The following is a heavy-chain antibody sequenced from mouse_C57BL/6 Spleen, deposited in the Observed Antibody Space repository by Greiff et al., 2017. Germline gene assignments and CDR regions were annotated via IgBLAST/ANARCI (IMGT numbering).Heavy chain of an antibody. D-gene: IGHD2-4*01. J-gene: IGHJ3*01. CDR2: INPNNGGT. V-gene: IGHV1-18*01. Sequence: VQLQQSGPELVKPGASVKIPCKASGYTFTDYNMDWVKQSHGKSLEWIGDINPNNGGTFYNQKFKGKATLTVDKSSSTAYMELRSLTSEDTAVYYCARWEDYECAYWGQGTLVTVSA. CDR1: GYTFTDYN. CDR3: ARWEDYECAY.